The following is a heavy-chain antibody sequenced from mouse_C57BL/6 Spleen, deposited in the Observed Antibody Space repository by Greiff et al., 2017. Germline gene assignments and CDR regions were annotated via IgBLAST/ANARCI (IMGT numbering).Heavy chain of an antibody. D-gene: IGHD1-1*01. CDR1: GYTFTSYW. V-gene: IGHV1-50*01. J-gene: IGHJ2*01. CDR2: IDPSDSYT. CDR3: ARKRRIGYYGSSYYFGY. Sequence: QVQLQQPGAELVKPGASVKLSCKASGYTFTSYWMQWVKQRPGQGLEWIGEIDPSDSYTNYNQKFKGKATLTVDTSSSTAYMHLSSLTSEDSAVYYCARKRRIGYYGSSYYFGYWGQGTTLTVSS.